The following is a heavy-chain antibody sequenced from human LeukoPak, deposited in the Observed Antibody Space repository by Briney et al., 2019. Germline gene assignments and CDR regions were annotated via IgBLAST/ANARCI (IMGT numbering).Heavy chain of an antibody. D-gene: IGHD3-10*01. CDR3: AKPGFYYGSGSQEGPFYGMDV. Sequence: PGGSLRLSCAASGFTFSSYGMPWVRQAPGEGLEWVAVISYDGSTKDYADSVKGRFNVSRDNSKNTLYLQMNSLRAEDTAVYYCAKPGFYYGSGSQEGPFYGMDVWGQGTTVTVSS. CDR2: ISYDGSTK. CDR1: GFTFSSYG. V-gene: IGHV3-30*18. J-gene: IGHJ6*02.